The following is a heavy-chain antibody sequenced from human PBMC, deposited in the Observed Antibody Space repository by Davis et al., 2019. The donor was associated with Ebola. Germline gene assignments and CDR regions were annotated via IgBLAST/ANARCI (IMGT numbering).Heavy chain of an antibody. Sequence: MPSETLSLTCTVSGGSISSYYWSWIRQPPGKGLEWIGYTYYFGSTNYHPSLKSRVTISVDTSQNQFSLKLSSVTAADTAVYYCARRRGRDGCGSFLLDYWGQGILVTVSS. J-gene: IGHJ4*02. CDR1: GGSISSYY. V-gene: IGHV4-59*08. CDR2: TYYFGST. D-gene: IGHD3-10*01. CDR3: ARRRGRDGCGSFLLDY.